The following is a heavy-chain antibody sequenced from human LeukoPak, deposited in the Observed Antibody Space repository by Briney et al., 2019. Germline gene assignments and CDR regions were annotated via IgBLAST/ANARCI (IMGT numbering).Heavy chain of an antibody. CDR2: ITSKGGST. V-gene: IGHV3-64D*09. J-gene: IGHJ4*02. D-gene: IGHD6-19*01. CDR1: GFTFSSYA. Sequence: PGGSLRLSCPASGFTFSSYAMHWVRQAPGKGLEYVSAITSKGGSTYYADSVKGRFTISRDNSKNTLYLQMSSLRAEDTAVYYCVKSGIAVSGTDYWGQGTLVTVSS. CDR3: VKSGIAVSGTDY.